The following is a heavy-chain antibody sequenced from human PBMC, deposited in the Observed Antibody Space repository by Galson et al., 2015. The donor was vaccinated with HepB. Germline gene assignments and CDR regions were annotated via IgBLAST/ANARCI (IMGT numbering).Heavy chain of an antibody. J-gene: IGHJ6*02. Sequence: SVKVSCKASGYTFTSYYMHWVRQAPGQGLEWMGIINPSGGSTSYAQKFQGRVTMTRDTSTSTVYMELSSLRSEDTAVYYCARARAPLHYYGSGSYGMDVWGQGTTVIVSS. D-gene: IGHD3-10*01. V-gene: IGHV1-46*03. CDR2: INPSGGST. CDR1: GYTFTSYY. CDR3: ARARAPLHYYGSGSYGMDV.